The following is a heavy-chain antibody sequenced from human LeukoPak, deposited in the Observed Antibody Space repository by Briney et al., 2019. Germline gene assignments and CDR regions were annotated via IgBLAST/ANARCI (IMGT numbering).Heavy chain of an antibody. CDR1: GFTVSSKY. D-gene: IGHD2-8*01. CDR3: VKEGNGAFDI. J-gene: IGHJ3*02. V-gene: IGHV3-66*01. Sequence: PGGSLRLSCAASGFTVSSKYMSWVRQAPGKGLEWVSVIYSGDKTYYADSVKGRFTISRDNSKNTLYLQMISLRPEDTAVYYCVKEGNGAFDIWGQGTMVTVSS. CDR2: IYSGDKT.